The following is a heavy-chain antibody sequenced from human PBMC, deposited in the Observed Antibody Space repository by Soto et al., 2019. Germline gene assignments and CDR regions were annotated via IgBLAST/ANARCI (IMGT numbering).Heavy chain of an antibody. CDR2: ISGSGGST. J-gene: IGHJ4*02. CDR1: GFTFSSYA. Sequence: GGSLRLSCAASGFTFSSYAMSWVRQAPGKGLEWVSAISGSGGSTYYADSVKGRFTISRDYSKNTLYLQMNSLGAEDTAVYYCAKVMALRFLEWYPNWGQGTLVTVSS. V-gene: IGHV3-23*01. CDR3: AKVMALRFLEWYPN. D-gene: IGHD3-3*01.